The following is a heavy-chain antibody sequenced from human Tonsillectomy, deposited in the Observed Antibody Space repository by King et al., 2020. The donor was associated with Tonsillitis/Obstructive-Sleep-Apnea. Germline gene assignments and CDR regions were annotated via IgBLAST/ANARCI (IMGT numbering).Heavy chain of an antibody. D-gene: IGHD4-11*01. CDR1: GFTVSSNY. Sequence: VQLVESGGGLIQPGGSLRLSCAASGFTVSSNYMSWVRQAPGKGLEWVSVIYSGGRIYYEDSVKGRFTISRDNSKNTLYLQMNSLRAEDTAVYYCARGGRNNYGGSFDYWGQGTLVTVSS. CDR2: IYSGGRI. J-gene: IGHJ4*02. V-gene: IGHV3-53*01. CDR3: ARGGRNNYGGSFDY.